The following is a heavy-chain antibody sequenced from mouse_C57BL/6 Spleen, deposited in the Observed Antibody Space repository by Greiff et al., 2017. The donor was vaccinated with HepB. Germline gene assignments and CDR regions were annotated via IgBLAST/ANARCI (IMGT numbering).Heavy chain of an antibody. CDR1: GFTFSSYG. V-gene: IGHV5-6*01. Sequence: EVKLVESGGDLVKPGGSLKLSCAASGFTFSSYGMSWVRQTPDKRLEWVATISSGGSYTDYPDSVKGRFTISRDNAKNTLYLQMSSLKSEDTAMYYCARQVSYFDYWGQGTTLTVSS. D-gene: IGHD6-2*01. J-gene: IGHJ2*01. CDR3: ARQVSYFDY. CDR2: ISSGGSYT.